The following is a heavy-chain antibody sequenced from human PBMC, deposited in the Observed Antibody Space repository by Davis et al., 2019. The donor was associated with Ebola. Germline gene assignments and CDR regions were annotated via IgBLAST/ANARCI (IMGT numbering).Heavy chain of an antibody. CDR1: GFTFNEYE. D-gene: IGHD5-18*01. V-gene: IGHV3-48*03. Sequence: GESLKISCVASGFTFNEYEMNWVRQTPEKGLEWISYISDSGSAAYYTDSVKGRFTISRDNAKNSLYLQMNTLRVEDTALYYCVPGTWIRGQGILVTVSS. CDR3: VPGTWI. J-gene: IGHJ4*02. CDR2: ISDSGSAA.